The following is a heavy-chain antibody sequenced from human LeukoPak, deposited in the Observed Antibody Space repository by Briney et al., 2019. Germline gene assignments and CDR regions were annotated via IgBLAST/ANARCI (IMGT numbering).Heavy chain of an antibody. CDR2: ISGSGGST. D-gene: IGHD4-17*01. V-gene: IGHV3-23*01. CDR3: AKDHYGDYEGYFDY. Sequence: GGSLRLSCAASGFTFSSYTMSWVRQAPGKGLEWVSAISGSGGSTYYADSVKGRFTISRDNSKNTLYLQMNSLRAEDTAVYYCAKDHYGDYEGYFDYWGQGTLVTVSS. J-gene: IGHJ4*02. CDR1: GFTFSSYT.